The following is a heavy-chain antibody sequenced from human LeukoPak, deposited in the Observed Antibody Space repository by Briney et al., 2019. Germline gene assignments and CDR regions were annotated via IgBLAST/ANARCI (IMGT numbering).Heavy chain of an antibody. V-gene: IGHV2-5*06. D-gene: IGHD3-10*01. CDR2: TYWDKDR. Sequence: GPTLLHATPTLTLTVSFSGVGPGTRGVGGGRVRQASVKALERPTLTYWDKDRRYHSSRTSRLTITKDTSKNQVVLTMTNMYPVDTATYYSAHRVFQGGYWDSVKFDFWGQGALVTVSS. CDR1: GVGPGTRGVG. J-gene: IGHJ4*02. CDR3: AHRVFQGGYWDSVKFDF.